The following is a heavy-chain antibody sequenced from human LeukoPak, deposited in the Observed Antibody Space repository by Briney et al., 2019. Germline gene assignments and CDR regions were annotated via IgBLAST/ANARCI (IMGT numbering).Heavy chain of an antibody. CDR3: AGESIQLWKGGHNWFDP. CDR2: IWYDGSNK. J-gene: IGHJ5*02. D-gene: IGHD5-18*01. Sequence: GGSLRLSRAASGFTFSSYGMHWVRQAPGKGLEWVAVIWYDGSNKYYADSVKGRFTISRDNSKNTLYLQMNSLRAEDTAVYYCAGESIQLWKGGHNWFDPWGQGTLVTVSS. V-gene: IGHV3-33*01. CDR1: GFTFSSYG.